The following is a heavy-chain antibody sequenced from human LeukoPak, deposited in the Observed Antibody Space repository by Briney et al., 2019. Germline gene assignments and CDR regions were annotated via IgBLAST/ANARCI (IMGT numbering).Heavy chain of an antibody. V-gene: IGHV3-23*01. CDR3: AREPVKGGIVGASSGDY. Sequence: PGGSLRLSCAASGFTVSSNYMSWVRQAPGKGLEWVSAISGSGGSTYYADSVKGRFTISRDNAKNSLYLQMNSLRAEDTAVYYCAREPVKGGIVGASSGDYWGQGTLVTVSS. CDR2: ISGSGGST. CDR1: GFTVSSNY. J-gene: IGHJ4*02. D-gene: IGHD1-26*01.